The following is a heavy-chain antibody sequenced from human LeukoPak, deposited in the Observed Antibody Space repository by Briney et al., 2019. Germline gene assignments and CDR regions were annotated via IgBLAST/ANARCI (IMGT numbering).Heavy chain of an antibody. Sequence: GGSLRLSCAASGFTFRSYWMHWVRQAPGKGLVWVSRISSDGSSTNYADSVMGRFTVSRDNAENTLFLQMNSLRAEDTAVYYCATLGSYFDYWGQGTLVTVSP. CDR1: GFTFRSYW. CDR2: ISSDGSST. CDR3: ATLGSYFDY. J-gene: IGHJ4*02. D-gene: IGHD3-10*01. V-gene: IGHV3-74*01.